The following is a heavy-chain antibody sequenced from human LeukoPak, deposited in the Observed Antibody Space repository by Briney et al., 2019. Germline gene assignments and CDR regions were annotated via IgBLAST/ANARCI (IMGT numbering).Heavy chain of an antibody. CDR1: GFTFSNYW. CDR2: IKQDGSEK. V-gene: IGHV3-7*01. Sequence: PGGSLRLSCVASGFTFSNYWMSWVRQAPGKGLEWVANIKQDGSEKYYVDSVKGRFTISRDNAKNSLYLQMNSLRAEDTAVYYCAREVTPYYWGQGTLVTVSS. J-gene: IGHJ4*02. D-gene: IGHD2-21*02. CDR3: AREVTPYY.